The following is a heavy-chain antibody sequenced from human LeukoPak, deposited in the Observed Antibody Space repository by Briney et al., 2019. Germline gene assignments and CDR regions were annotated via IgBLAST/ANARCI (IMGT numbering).Heavy chain of an antibody. CDR2: IYHSGST. V-gene: IGHV4-4*02. Sequence: GXSIXXXXWWSXXXXXPXXXXXXIGEIYHSGSTNYNPSLKRRVTISVDKCKNQFSLKLSSVPAADTAVYYCAVLIGSTWPSEVDYWGQGTLLTVSS. CDR3: AVLIGSTWPSEVDY. CDR1: GXSIXXXXW. J-gene: IGHJ4*02. D-gene: IGHD6-13*01.